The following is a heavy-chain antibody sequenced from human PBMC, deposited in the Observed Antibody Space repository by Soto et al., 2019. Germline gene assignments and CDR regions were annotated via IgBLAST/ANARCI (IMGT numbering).Heavy chain of an antibody. CDR2: VYYSGNT. J-gene: IGHJ6*02. V-gene: IGHV4-59*08. D-gene: IGHD5-12*01. CDR1: GGSISSYY. Sequence: SETLSLTCTVSGGSISSYYWSWIRQPPGKGLEWIGYVYYSGNTNYDPSLKSRVTISVDTSKNQFSLRLSSVTAADTAVYYCARSVAIITWNYYYYYILAVPGRRTTVPVSS. CDR3: ARSVAIITWNYYYYYILAV.